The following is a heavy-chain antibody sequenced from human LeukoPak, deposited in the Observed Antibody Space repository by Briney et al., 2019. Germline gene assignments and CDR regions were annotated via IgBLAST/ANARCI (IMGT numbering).Heavy chain of an antibody. D-gene: IGHD3-22*01. CDR2: VSASGGDT. V-gene: IGHV3-23*01. CDR1: GFTFRNFA. Sequence: PGGSLRLSCAASGFTFRNFAMSWVRQAPGKGLDWVSTVSASGGDTYYADSVKGRFTISRDNAKNSLYLQMNSLRAEDTAVYYCARVGYYDSSGQYYFDYWGQGTLVTVSS. CDR3: ARVGYYDSSGQYYFDY. J-gene: IGHJ4*02.